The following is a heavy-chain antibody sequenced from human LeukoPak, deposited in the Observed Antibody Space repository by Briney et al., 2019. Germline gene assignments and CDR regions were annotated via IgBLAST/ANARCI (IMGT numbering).Heavy chain of an antibody. Sequence: PWDTLSLTCTLSGGSISLYYWSWIRLPAGKGLEWIGRVHASGSPNYNPSLKSRVIISGYKSKKQVFPKLNSVTAPDTALYYCARGGTYCSGSDQHTTLDYWGRGTLVTVSS. CDR3: ARGGTYCSGSDQHTTLDY. J-gene: IGHJ4*02. CDR1: GGSISLYY. V-gene: IGHV4-4*07. D-gene: IGHD3-10*01. CDR2: VHASGSP.